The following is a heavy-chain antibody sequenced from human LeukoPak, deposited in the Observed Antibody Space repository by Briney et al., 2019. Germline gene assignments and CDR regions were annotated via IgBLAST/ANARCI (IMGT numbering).Heavy chain of an antibody. D-gene: IGHD6-13*01. V-gene: IGHV4-39*01. Sequence: PSETLSLTCTVSGGPISSSSDYWVWIRQPPGQGLEWIGTFYYSGSTYYSPSLQSRATISVDTSKNQFSLKLSSVTAADTAVYYCARHPGSSWWVVDYWGQGTLVTVSS. CDR2: FYYSGST. CDR3: ARHPGSSWWVVDY. CDR1: GGPISSSSDY. J-gene: IGHJ4*02.